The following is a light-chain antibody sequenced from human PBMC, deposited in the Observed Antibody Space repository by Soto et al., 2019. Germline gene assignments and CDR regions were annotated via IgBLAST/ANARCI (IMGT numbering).Light chain of an antibody. CDR1: SSDVGGYNY. CDR2: EVS. V-gene: IGLV2-8*01. Sequence: SVLAQPPSASGSPGQSVTISCTGTSSDVGGYNYVSWYQQHPGKAPKLMIYEVSKRPSGVPNRFSGSKPGNTASLTVSGLRAEDEADYYCSSYTGSNNYVFGTGTKVTVL. J-gene: IGLJ1*01. CDR3: SSYTGSNNYV.